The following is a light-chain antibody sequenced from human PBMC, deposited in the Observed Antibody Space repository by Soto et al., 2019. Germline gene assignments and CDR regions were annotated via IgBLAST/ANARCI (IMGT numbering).Light chain of an antibody. CDR2: GAC. J-gene: IGKJ2*01. Sequence: EIVLTQSPGTLSLSPGERATLSCRASQSVSSSYLAWYQQKPGQAPRLLIYGACSRATGIPDRFSGSGSGKDLHLTITTLKHEDFAVYYCQQYGSSHLYTFGQGTKLEIK. V-gene: IGKV3-20*01. CDR3: QQYGSSHLYT. CDR1: QSVSSSY.